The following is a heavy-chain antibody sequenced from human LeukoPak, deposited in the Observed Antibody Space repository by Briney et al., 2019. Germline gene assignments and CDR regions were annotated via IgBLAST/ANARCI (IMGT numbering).Heavy chain of an antibody. CDR3: ATASRGYVDY. CDR2: IKRKTDGGTT. D-gene: IGHD3-22*01. CDR1: GFTFTNAW. Sequence: GGSLRPSCAASGFTFTNAWMNWVRQAPGKGLEWVGRIKRKTDGGTTDYAAPVKGRFTISRDDSKNTLFLQMNSLKTEDTAMYYCATASRGYVDYWGQGTLVTVSS. V-gene: IGHV3-15*07. J-gene: IGHJ4*02.